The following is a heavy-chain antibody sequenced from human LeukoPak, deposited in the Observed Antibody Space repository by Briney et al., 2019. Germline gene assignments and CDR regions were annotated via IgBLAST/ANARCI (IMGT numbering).Heavy chain of an antibody. D-gene: IGHD6-19*01. CDR3: ASYGAIAVAGTGAFDI. Sequence: SETLSLTCTVSGGSISSYYWSWIRQPPGKGLEWIGYIYYSGSTNYNPSLKSRVTISVDTSKNQFSLKLSSVTAADAAVYYCASYGAIAVAGTGAFDIWGQGTMVTVSS. CDR1: GGSISSYY. J-gene: IGHJ3*02. CDR2: IYYSGST. V-gene: IGHV4-59*08.